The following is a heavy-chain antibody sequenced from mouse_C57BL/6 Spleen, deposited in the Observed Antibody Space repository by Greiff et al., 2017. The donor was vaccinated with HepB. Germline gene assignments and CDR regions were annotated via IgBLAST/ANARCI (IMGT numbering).Heavy chain of an antibody. Sequence: EVKVVESGGGLVKPGGSLKLSCAASGFTFSDYGMHWVRQAPEKGLEWVAYISSGSSTIYYADTVKGRFTISRDNAKNTLFLQMTSLRSEDTAMDYCARPGAWAWFAYWGQGTLVTVSA. CDR1: GFTFSDYG. D-gene: IGHD4-1*01. J-gene: IGHJ3*01. CDR3: ARPGAWAWFAY. V-gene: IGHV5-17*01. CDR2: ISSGSSTI.